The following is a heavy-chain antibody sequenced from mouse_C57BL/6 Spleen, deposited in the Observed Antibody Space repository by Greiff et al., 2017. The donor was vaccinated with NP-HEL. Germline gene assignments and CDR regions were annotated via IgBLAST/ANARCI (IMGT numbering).Heavy chain of an antibody. CDR1: GYSFTGYY. V-gene: IGHV1-42*01. J-gene: IGHJ1*03. D-gene: IGHD1-1*01. CDR2: INPSTGGT. Sequence: VQLKQSGPELVKPGASVKISCKASGYSFTGYYMNWVKQSPEKSLEWIGEINPSTGGTTYNQKFKAKATLTVDKSSSTAYMQLKSLTSEDSAVYYCARRGLGVRVNYGSYFDVWGTGTTVTVSS. CDR3: ARRGLGVRVNYGSYFDV.